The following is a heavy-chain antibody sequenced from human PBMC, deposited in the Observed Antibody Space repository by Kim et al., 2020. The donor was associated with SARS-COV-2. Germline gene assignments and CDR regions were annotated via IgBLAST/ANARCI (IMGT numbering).Heavy chain of an antibody. V-gene: IGHV3-30-3*01. D-gene: IGHD3-22*01. J-gene: IGHJ6*02. CDR1: GLTFDESA. CDR3: ARGNYFESISLSDYYNGMDV. Sequence: GGSLRLSCEASGLTFDESAMNWVRQAPGKGLAWVAVISYDGRNEEYADSVKGRFTISRDNSKSTLYLQMNSLRVEDTAVYFCARGNYFESISLSDYYNGMDVWGQGTTVTVSS. CDR2: ISYDGRNE.